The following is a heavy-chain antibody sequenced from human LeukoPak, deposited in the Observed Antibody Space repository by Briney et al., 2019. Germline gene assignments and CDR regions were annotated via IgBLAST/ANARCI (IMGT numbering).Heavy chain of an antibody. CDR1: GFTFSTYW. D-gene: IGHD3-16*02. V-gene: IGHV3-7*01. J-gene: IGHJ4*02. CDR2: IKHDGSEK. Sequence: PGGSLRLSCAASGFTFSTYWMNWVRQAPGKGLEWVANIKHDGSEKYHVDSVKGRFTISRDNAKNSMYLQMNSLRVEDTAVYYCARLREITFGGVIGIDYWGQGTLVTVSS. CDR3: ARLREITFGGVIGIDY.